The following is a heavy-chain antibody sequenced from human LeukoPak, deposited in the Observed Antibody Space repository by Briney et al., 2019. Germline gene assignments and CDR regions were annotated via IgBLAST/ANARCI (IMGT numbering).Heavy chain of an antibody. J-gene: IGHJ3*02. CDR1: GFTFSDYY. D-gene: IGHD4-17*01. Sequence: GGSLRLSCAASGFTFSDYYMSWIRQAPGKGLEWVSYISSSGSTIYYADSVKGRFTISRDNSKNTLYLQMSSLRAEDTAVYYCAGTTVTTTGAFDIWGQGTMVTVSS. CDR3: AGTTVTTTGAFDI. V-gene: IGHV3-11*01. CDR2: ISSSGSTI.